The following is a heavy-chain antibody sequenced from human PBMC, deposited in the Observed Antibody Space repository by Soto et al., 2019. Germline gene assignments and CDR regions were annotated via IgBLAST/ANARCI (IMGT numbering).Heavy chain of an antibody. CDR2: IRSKAYGGTT. CDR3: TRDPLTAAGKFVDY. J-gene: IGHJ4*02. V-gene: IGHV3-49*04. D-gene: IGHD6-13*01. Sequence: GGSLRLSCTASGFTFGDYAMSWVHQAPGKGLEWVGFIRSKAYGGTTEYAASVKGRFTISRDDSKSIAYLQMNSLKTEDTAVYYCTRDPLTAAGKFVDYWGQGTLVTVSS. CDR1: GFTFGDYA.